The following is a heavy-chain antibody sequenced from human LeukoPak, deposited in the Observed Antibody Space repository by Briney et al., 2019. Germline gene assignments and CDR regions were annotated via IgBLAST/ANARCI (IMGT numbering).Heavy chain of an antibody. CDR2: ISSSSSYI. J-gene: IGHJ6*02. Sequence: GGSLRLSCAASGFTFSSYWMHWVRQAPGKGLEWVSSISSSSSYIYYADSVKGRFTISRDNAKNSLYLQMNSLRAEDTAVYYCATYGSGSHYGMDVWGQGTTVTVSS. CDR1: GFTFSSYW. V-gene: IGHV3-21*01. CDR3: ATYGSGSHYGMDV. D-gene: IGHD3-10*01.